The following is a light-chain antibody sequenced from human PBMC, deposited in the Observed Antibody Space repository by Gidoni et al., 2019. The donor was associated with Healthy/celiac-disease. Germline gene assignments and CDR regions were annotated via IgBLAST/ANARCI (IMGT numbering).Light chain of an antibody. CDR1: QGISNY. V-gene: IGKV1-27*01. Sequence: DLQMTQSPSSLSASVGDRVTITCRASQGISNYLAWYQQKPGKVPTLLIYAASTLQSGVPSRFSGSGSGTDFTLTISSLQPEDVATYYCQKYNSAPSITVGQGTRLEIK. CDR2: AAS. J-gene: IGKJ5*01. CDR3: QKYNSAPSIT.